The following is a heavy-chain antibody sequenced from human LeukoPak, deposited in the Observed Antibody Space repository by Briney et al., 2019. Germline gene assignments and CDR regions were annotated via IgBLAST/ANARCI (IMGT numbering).Heavy chain of an antibody. CDR3: AKTEPGSGSYSNFDY. CDR2: ISGRGGTS. V-gene: IGHV3-23*01. CDR1: GFTFSSYA. Sequence: PGGSLRLSCAASGFTFSSYAMSWVRQAPGKGLEWVSAISGRGGTSYYADSVKGRFTITRDNSKNTLYLQMNSLRAEDTAVYYCAKTEPGSGSYSNFDYWGQGTLVTVSS. D-gene: IGHD3-10*01. J-gene: IGHJ4*02.